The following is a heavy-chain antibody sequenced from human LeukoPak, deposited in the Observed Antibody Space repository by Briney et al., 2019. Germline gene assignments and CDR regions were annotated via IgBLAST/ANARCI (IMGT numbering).Heavy chain of an antibody. CDR3: ARPAYTAAYDL. V-gene: IGHV3-7*01. D-gene: IGHD3-16*01. CDR2: IKQDGSEK. CDR1: GFTFSSYW. J-gene: IGHJ3*01. Sequence: GGSLRLSCAASGFTFSSYWMSWVRQAPGKGLEWVANIKQDGSEKYYVNSVKGRFTISRDNAKSSLYSQMNSLRAEDSAVYYCARPAYTAAYDLWGQGTMVTVSS.